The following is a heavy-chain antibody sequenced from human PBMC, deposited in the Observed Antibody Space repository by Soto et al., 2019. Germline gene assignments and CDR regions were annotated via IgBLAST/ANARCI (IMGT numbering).Heavy chain of an antibody. CDR2: INHNGST. CDR1: GGSFSGYY. CDR3: ARLYYYDSSGYYYDYYYGMDV. D-gene: IGHD3-22*01. Sequence: SSETLSLTCAVYGGSFSGYYWSWIRQPPGKGLEWIGEINHNGSTNYNPSLKSRVTISVDTSKNQFSLKLSSVTAADTAVYYCARLYYYDSSGYYYDYYYGMDVWGQGTTVTVSS. V-gene: IGHV4-34*01. J-gene: IGHJ6*02.